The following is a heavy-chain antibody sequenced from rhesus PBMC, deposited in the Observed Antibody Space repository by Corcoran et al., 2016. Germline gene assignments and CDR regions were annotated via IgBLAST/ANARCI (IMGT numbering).Heavy chain of an antibody. CDR1: GLTFSNYW. CDR3: TAYGSIYGSLDF. J-gene: IGHJ5-2*02. Sequence: EVQLVESGGALVQAGGSLRLSCAASGLTFSNYWMNWVRQAPGKGLEWVGFIKNQADGGTAAYAEAVRGRFAISREDSRNTLYLQMNSLKTEDTAFYYCTAYGSIYGSLDFWGRGVLVTVSS. D-gene: IGHD4-29*01. CDR2: IKNQADGGTA. V-gene: IGHV3-16*01.